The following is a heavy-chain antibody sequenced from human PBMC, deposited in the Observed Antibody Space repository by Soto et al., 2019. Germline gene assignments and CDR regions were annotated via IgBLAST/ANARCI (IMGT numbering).Heavy chain of an antibody. CDR2: IKQDESEK. CDR1: GFSLSTYW. V-gene: IGHV3-7*05. J-gene: IGHJ4*02. D-gene: IGHD2-2*01. CDR3: ARSLSAIPGDN. Sequence: PGGSLRLSCAASGFSLSTYWMSWVRQVPGKGPEWVANIKQDESEKYYVDSVKGRFTISRDNAKNSVYLQMNSLSAEDTAVYHCARSLSAIPGDNWGQGTLVTVSS.